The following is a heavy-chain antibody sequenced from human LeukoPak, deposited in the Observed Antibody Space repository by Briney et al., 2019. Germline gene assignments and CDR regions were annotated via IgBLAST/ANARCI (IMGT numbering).Heavy chain of an antibody. V-gene: IGHV3-48*01. D-gene: IGHD3-10*01. CDR2: ISTSSSTI. CDR1: GFTFSDYS. CDR3: AKDLDGVRGVVLPTVDY. Sequence: GGSLRLSCAASGFTFSDYSMNWVRQAPGKGLEWVSYISTSSSTIYYADSVKGRFTISRDNSKNTLYLQMNSLRAEDTAVYYCAKDLDGVRGVVLPTVDYWGQGTLVTVSS. J-gene: IGHJ4*02.